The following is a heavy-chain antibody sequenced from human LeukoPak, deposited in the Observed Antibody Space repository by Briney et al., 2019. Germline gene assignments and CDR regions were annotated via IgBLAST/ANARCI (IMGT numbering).Heavy chain of an antibody. Sequence: NPSETLSLTCTVSGGSISSGDYYWSWIRQPPGKGLEWIGYTYYSGSTYYNPSLKSRVTISVDTSKNQFSLKLSSVTAADTAVYYCARVGDDSSGFDYWGQGTLVTVSS. D-gene: IGHD3-22*01. CDR2: TYYSGST. J-gene: IGHJ4*02. V-gene: IGHV4-30-4*01. CDR3: ARVGDDSSGFDY. CDR1: GGSISSGDYY.